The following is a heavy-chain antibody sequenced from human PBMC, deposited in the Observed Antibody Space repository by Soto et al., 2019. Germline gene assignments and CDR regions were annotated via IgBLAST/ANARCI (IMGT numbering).Heavy chain of an antibody. CDR1: GFTFISHW. J-gene: IGHJ4*02. CDR2: IKVDGSEK. V-gene: IGHV3-7*01. Sequence: GGSLRLSFSASGFTFISHWMSWVRQSPGKGLEWVANIKVDGSEKYYVDSVRVRFSISRDNAKDSLYLQMNSLRAEDTAVYYCTRDSYDSSGYYYDFFDYWGQGTLVTVSS. CDR3: TRDSYDSSGYYYDFFDY. D-gene: IGHD3-22*01.